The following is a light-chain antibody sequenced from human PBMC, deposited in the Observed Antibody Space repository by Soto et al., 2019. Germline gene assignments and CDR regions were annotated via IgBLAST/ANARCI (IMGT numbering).Light chain of an antibody. J-gene: IGKJ1*01. Sequence: VVMTQSPATLSVSPGERATLSCRASHSASSSLAWYQQKPGQAPRLLISGASTRAAGIPARFSGSGSGTDFTLTISSLQPEDFATYYCQQSYSTPSWTFGQGTKVDIK. CDR1: HSASSS. V-gene: IGKV3-15*01. CDR2: GAS. CDR3: QQSYSTPSWT.